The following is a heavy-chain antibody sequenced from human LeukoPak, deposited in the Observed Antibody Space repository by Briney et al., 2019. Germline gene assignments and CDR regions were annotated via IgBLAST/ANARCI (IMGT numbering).Heavy chain of an antibody. CDR3: ARERDYYDSSGPFDY. J-gene: IGHJ4*02. CDR2: ISSNGGST. D-gene: IGHD3-22*01. Sequence: GGSLRLSCAASGFTFSSYAMHWVRQAPGKGLEYVSAISSNGGSTYYANSVKGRFTISRDNSKNTLYLQMGSLRAEDMAVYYCARERDYYDSSGPFDYWGPGTLVTVSS. CDR1: GFTFSSYA. V-gene: IGHV3-64*01.